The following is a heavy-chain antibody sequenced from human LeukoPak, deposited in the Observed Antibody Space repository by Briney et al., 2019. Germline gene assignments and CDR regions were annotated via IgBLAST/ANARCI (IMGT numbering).Heavy chain of an antibody. J-gene: IGHJ5*02. CDR2: IHPGDSNT. CDR1: GYSFTNYW. V-gene: IGHV5-51*01. D-gene: IGHD1-1*01. CDR3: ARRTQNFFDP. Sequence: EESLKISCKGSGYSFTNYWIGWVRQMPGKGLEWMGIIHPGDSNTRYSPSFQGQVTISADKSINTAYLQWSSLKASDTAMYYCARRTQNFFDPWGQGTLVTVSS.